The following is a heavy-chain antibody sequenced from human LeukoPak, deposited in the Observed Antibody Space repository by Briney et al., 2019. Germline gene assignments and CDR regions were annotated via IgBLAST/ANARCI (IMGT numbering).Heavy chain of an antibody. D-gene: IGHD3-10*01. Sequence: PSETLSLTCTVSDTSINTYYWSWIRQPAGKGLEWIGHIYATGTTNYNPSLKSRVSMSIDTSKNQISLNLRSVTAADTAVYCCAKVAKYYYGPETYFFFENWGQGTLVTVSS. V-gene: IGHV4-4*07. J-gene: IGHJ4*02. CDR1: DTSINTYY. CDR2: IYATGTT. CDR3: AKVAKYYYGPETYFFFEN.